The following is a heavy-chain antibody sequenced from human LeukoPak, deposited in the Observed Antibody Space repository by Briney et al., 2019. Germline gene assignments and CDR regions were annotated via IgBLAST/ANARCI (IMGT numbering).Heavy chain of an antibody. CDR2: IIPILGIA. J-gene: IGHJ4*02. Sequence: GASVKVSCKASGGTFSSYTISWVRQAPGQGLEWMGRIIPILGIANYAQKFQGRVTITADKSTSTAYMELSSLRSEDTAVYYCARSLDYYDSSRSQGQIDYWGQGTLVTVSS. V-gene: IGHV1-69*02. D-gene: IGHD3-22*01. CDR1: GGTFSSYT. CDR3: ARSLDYYDSSRSQGQIDY.